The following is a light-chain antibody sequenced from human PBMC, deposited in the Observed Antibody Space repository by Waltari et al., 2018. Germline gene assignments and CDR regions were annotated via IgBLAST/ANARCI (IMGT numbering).Light chain of an antibody. CDR3: QQANSFPLT. V-gene: IGKV1-12*01. Sequence: DIQMTQTPSSVSAPVGDRVTLTCRASQGISTWLAWYQQKPGKVPKLLIYGASTLQSGVPPRFSGSGSGTDFTLTITSLQPEDFATYYCQQANSFPLTFGGGTKVEIK. J-gene: IGKJ4*01. CDR2: GAS. CDR1: QGISTW.